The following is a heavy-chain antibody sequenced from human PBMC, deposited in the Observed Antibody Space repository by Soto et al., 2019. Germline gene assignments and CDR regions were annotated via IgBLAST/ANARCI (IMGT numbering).Heavy chain of an antibody. CDR2: ISYDGSNK. CDR1: GFTFSSYA. CDR3: ARDLDTAMAIYYYSCATVV. J-gene: IGHJ6*02. D-gene: IGHD5-18*01. Sequence: PGGSLRLSCAASGFTFSSYAMHWVRQAPGKGLEWVAVISYDGSNKYYADSVKGRFTISRDNSKNTLYLQMNSLGAEDTAVYYCARDLDTAMAIYYYSCATVVWCPGISVSV. V-gene: IGHV3-30-3*01.